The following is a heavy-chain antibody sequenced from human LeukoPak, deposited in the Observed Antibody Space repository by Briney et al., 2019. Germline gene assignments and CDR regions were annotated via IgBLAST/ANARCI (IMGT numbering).Heavy chain of an antibody. Sequence: WETLSLTCAVYGGSFSGYYWSWIRQPPGKGLEWIGEINHSGSTNYNPSLKSRVTISVDTSKNQFSLKLSSVTAADTAVYYCARGRSLYDYVWGSYRSSRYYFDYWGQGTLVTVSS. CDR3: ARGRSLYDYVWGSYRSSRYYFDY. CDR2: INHSGST. CDR1: GGSFSGYY. D-gene: IGHD3-16*02. V-gene: IGHV4-34*01. J-gene: IGHJ4*02.